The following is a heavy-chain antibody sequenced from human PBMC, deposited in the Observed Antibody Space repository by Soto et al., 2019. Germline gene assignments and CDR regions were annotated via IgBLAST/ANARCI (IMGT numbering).Heavy chain of an antibody. D-gene: IGHD3-10*01. Sequence: QVQLVQSGAEVKKPGSSVKVSCKTSGDPFNSYTISWVRQAPGRGLEWMGRIIPVFGMSNYAERFQGRVTTTADEATSTAFMELSSLTSDDTAIYFCAKESGYYHGSGSYYYFDHWGQGTPVNVSS. CDR2: IIPVFGMS. CDR3: AKESGYYHGSGSYYYFDH. V-gene: IGHV1-69*02. CDR1: GDPFNSYT. J-gene: IGHJ4*02.